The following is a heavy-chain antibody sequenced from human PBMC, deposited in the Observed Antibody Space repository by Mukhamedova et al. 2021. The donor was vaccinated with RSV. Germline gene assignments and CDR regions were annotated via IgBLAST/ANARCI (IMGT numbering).Heavy chain of an antibody. V-gene: IGHV1-3*01. J-gene: IGHJ3*02. D-gene: IGHD3-22*01. Sequence: GWINAGNGNTKYSQKFQGRVTITRDTSASTAYMELSSLRSEDTAVYYCARPTYYYDSSGYYYPSAFDIWCQGTMVTVSS. CDR2: INAGNGNT. CDR3: ARPTYYYDSSGYYYPSAFDI.